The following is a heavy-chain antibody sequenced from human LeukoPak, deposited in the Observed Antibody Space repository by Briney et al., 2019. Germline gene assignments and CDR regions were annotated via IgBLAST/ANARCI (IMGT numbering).Heavy chain of an antibody. D-gene: IGHD3-22*01. J-gene: IGHJ4*02. Sequence: ASVKVSCKASGYTFTGYYMHWVRQAPGQGLEWMGRINPNSGGTNYAQKFQGRVTMTRDTSISTAYMELSRLRSDDTAVYYCARNFGYYDSSGYYGIYFDYWGQGTLVTVSS. CDR1: GYTFTGYY. V-gene: IGHV1-2*06. CDR3: ARNFGYYDSSGYYGIYFDY. CDR2: INPNSGGT.